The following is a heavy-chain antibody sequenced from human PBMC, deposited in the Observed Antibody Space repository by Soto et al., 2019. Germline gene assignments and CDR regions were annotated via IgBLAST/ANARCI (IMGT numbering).Heavy chain of an antibody. Sequence: SVKVSCKASGGTFSSYTISWVRQAPGQGLEWMGRIVPILGIANYAQKFQGRVTITADKSTSTAYMELSSLRSEDTAVYYCARANYGDYELIDYWGQGTLVTVSS. D-gene: IGHD4-17*01. CDR1: GGTFSSYT. CDR3: ARANYGDYELIDY. CDR2: IVPILGIA. V-gene: IGHV1-69*02. J-gene: IGHJ4*02.